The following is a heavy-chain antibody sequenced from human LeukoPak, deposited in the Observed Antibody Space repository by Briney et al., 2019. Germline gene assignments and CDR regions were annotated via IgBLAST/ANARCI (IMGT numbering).Heavy chain of an antibody. CDR3: ARGGSSWSPSVYYYGMDV. CDR1: DGSITNYH. CDR2: ISDSGST. D-gene: IGHD6-13*01. J-gene: IGHJ6*02. V-gene: IGHV4-59*01. Sequence: SETLSLTCSVSDGSITNYHWSWVRQPPGKGLEWIGCISDSGSTNYNPSLKSRVTISVDTSKNQFSLKLSSVTAADTAVYYCARGGSSWSPSVYYYGMDVWGQGTTVTVSS.